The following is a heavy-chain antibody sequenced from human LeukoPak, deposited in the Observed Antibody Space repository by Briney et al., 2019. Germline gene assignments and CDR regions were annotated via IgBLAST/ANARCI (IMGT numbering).Heavy chain of an antibody. Sequence: SVKVSCKASGGTFSSYAISWVRQAPGQGLEWMGGIIPIFGTANYAQKFQGRVTITADESTSTAYMELSSLRSEDTAVYYCARDLGYIVVIPAADYWGQGALVTVSS. V-gene: IGHV1-69*01. CDR1: GGTFSSYA. CDR2: IIPIFGTA. CDR3: ARDLGYIVVIPAADY. J-gene: IGHJ4*02. D-gene: IGHD2-2*01.